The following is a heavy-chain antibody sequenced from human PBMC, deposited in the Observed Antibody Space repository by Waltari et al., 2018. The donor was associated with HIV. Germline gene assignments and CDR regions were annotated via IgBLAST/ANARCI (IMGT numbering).Heavy chain of an antibody. V-gene: IGHV5-51*01. CDR1: GYKFNTYW. D-gene: IGHD3-9*01. J-gene: IGHJ1*01. CDR3: VVGPHYFDGPEGRGRLDYFQN. CDR2: INPGNSDT. Sequence: EVQLVQSRKEIKKPGESLKISCKCSGYKFNTYWNGWVPQMPGKGLEWMGIINPGNSDTRYSLSSQGQVTISADTSVTTAYLHWRSLKASDTAKYYCVVGPHYFDGPEGRGRLDYFQNWGQGTLVTVSS.